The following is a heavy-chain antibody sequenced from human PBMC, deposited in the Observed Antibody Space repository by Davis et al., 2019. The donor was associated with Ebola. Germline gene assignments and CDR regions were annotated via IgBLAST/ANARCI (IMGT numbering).Heavy chain of an antibody. CDR2: INPGGTTT. CDR3: TKDFDYEGGH. CDR1: GFTFDDYA. J-gene: IGHJ4*02. Sequence: GESLKISCAASGFTFDDYAMTWVRQAPGKGLVWVSRINPGGTTTLYADSVEGRFTISRDNAKNTLSLQMDSLRAEDTAVYYCTKDFDYEGGHWGQGSLVSVSS. V-gene: IGHV3-74*03. D-gene: IGHD3-9*01.